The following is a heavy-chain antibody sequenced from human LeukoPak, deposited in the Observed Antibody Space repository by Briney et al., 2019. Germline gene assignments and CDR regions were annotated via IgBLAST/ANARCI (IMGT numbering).Heavy chain of an antibody. CDR1: GFTFSSYW. J-gene: IGHJ6*02. D-gene: IGHD3-22*01. CDR3: ARAGPATMIHPGDYYGMDV. CDR2: INSDGSST. V-gene: IGHV3-74*01. Sequence: GGSLRLSCAASGFTFSSYWMHWVRQAPGKGLVWVSRINSDGSSTSYADSVKGRFTISRDNAKNTLYLQMNSLRAEDTAVYYCARAGPATMIHPGDYYGMDVWGQGTTVTVSS.